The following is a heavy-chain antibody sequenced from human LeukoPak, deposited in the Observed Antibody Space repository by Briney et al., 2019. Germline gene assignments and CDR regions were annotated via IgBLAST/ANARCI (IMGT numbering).Heavy chain of an antibody. Sequence: GGSLGLSCAASGFTFSSYSMNWVRQAPGKGLEWVSFISSSSSYIYYADSVKGRFTISRDNAKNSLYLQMNSLRAEDTAVYYCARAEAGTTDFAYWGQGTLVTVSS. V-gene: IGHV3-21*01. J-gene: IGHJ4*02. CDR2: ISSSSSYI. CDR1: GFTFSSYS. D-gene: IGHD1-1*01. CDR3: ARAEAGTTDFAY.